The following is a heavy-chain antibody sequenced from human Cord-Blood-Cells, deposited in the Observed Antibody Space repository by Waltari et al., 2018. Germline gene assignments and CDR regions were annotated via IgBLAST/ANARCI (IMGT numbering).Heavy chain of an antibody. CDR2: ISGSGGST. CDR3: AKGNLLTPGHDAFDI. CDR1: GFTFSSYA. V-gene: IGHV3-23*01. Sequence: EVQLLEAGGGLVQPGGSLRLSCAASGFTFSSYAMSWVRPAPGKGLEWVSAISGSGGSTYYADSVKGRFTISRDNSKNTLYLQMNSLRAEDTAVYYCAKGNLLTPGHDAFDIWGQGTMVTVSS. J-gene: IGHJ3*02. D-gene: IGHD2-15*01.